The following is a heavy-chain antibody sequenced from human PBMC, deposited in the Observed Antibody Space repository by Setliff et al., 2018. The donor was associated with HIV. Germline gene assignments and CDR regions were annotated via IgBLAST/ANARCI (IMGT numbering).Heavy chain of an antibody. Sequence: ASETLSLTCTVSGGSISNYYWSWIRQPPGKGLQWIGYIYYSGSTNYNPSLKSRVTISVDTSKNQFSLKLSSMTAADTAVYYCARAGDGSPFYYYYYMDVWGKGTTVTVS. D-gene: IGHD1-26*01. CDR1: GGSISNYY. V-gene: IGHV4-59*01. CDR3: ARAGDGSPFYYYYYMDV. J-gene: IGHJ6*03. CDR2: IYYSGST.